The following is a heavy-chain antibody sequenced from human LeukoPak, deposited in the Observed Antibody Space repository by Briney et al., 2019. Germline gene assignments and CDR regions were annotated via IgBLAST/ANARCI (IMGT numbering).Heavy chain of an antibody. CDR1: GFTFSSYG. Sequence: PGGSLRLSCAASGFTFSSYGMHWVRQAPGKGLEWVAVISYDGSNKYYADSVKGRFTISRDNAKNSLYLQMNSLRAEDTALYYCARETGSIAVAGYYYYYYMDVWGKGTTVTVSS. J-gene: IGHJ6*03. D-gene: IGHD6-19*01. CDR3: ARETGSIAVAGYYYYYYMDV. V-gene: IGHV3-30*03. CDR2: ISYDGSNK.